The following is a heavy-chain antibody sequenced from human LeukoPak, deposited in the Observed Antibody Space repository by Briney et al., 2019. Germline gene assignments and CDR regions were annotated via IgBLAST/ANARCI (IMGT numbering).Heavy chain of an antibody. D-gene: IGHD3-16*01. CDR2: VLYSGTT. Sequence: SETLSLTCTVSGASVTSYYWNWIRQPPGKGLEWIGYVLYSGTTNYNPSLNSRVTMSLDTSKNQFSMELSSVTAADTAVYYCARRIIARGLGQENWFDPWGQGILVTVSS. J-gene: IGHJ5*02. CDR1: GASVTSYY. CDR3: ARRIIARGLGQENWFDP. V-gene: IGHV4-59*02.